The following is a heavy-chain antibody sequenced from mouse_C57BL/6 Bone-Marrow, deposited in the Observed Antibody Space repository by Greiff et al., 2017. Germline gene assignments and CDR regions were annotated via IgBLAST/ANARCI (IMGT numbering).Heavy chain of an antibody. V-gene: IGHV14-2*01. CDR2: IDPEDGET. J-gene: IGHJ1*03. D-gene: IGHD2-3*01. Sequence: VQLQQSGAELVKPGASVKLSCTASGFNIKDYYMHWVKQRTEQGLEWIGRIDPEDGETKYAPKFPGKATITADTSSNTAYLQLSSLTSEDTAVYYCARRDGYYRYFDVWGTGTTVTVSS. CDR1: GFNIKDYY. CDR3: ARRDGYYRYFDV.